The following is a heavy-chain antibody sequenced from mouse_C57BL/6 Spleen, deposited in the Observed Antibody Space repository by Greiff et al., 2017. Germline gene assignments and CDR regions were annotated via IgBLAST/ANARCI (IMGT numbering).Heavy chain of an antibody. CDR3: ARSGSSYGYYAMDD. Sequence: VQGVESGGGLVKPGGSLQLSCAASGFTFSDYGMHWVRQAPEKGLEWVAYISSGSSTIYYADTVKGRFPISSDNAKHPLFMQLTSLRSEDTAMDYCARSGSSYGYYAMDDWGQGTSVTVSS. V-gene: IGHV5-17*01. J-gene: IGHJ4*01. CDR1: GFTFSDYG. D-gene: IGHD1-1*01. CDR2: ISSGSSTI.